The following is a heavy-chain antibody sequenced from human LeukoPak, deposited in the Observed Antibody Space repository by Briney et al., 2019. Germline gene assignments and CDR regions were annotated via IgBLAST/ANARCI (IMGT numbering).Heavy chain of an antibody. CDR1: GLTFSSYA. J-gene: IGHJ4*02. CDR3: AKSVSPGGYVGSLYFFDD. V-gene: IGHV3-23*01. Sequence: PGGSLRLSCAASGLTFSSYAMNWVRQAPGKGLEWVSTISGGGGTTYYADSVEGQFTISRDNSKNTVSLQMNSLRAEDTAIYYCAKSVSPGGYVGSLYFFDDWGQGTLVTVSS. CDR2: ISGGGGTT. D-gene: IGHD1-26*01.